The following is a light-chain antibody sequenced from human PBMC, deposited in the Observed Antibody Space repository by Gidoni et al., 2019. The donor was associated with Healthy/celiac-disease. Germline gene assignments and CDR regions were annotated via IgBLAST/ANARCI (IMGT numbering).Light chain of an antibody. V-gene: IGKV1-27*01. J-gene: IGKJ3*01. CDR2: AAS. CDR1: QGISNY. Sequence: DIQMTQSPSSLSASVGDRVTITCRASQGISNYLAWYQQKPGKVPKLLIYAASTLQSGVPSRFSGSGSGTDFTLTISSLQPEAVATYYCQTYNSAPFTFXPXTKVDIK. CDR3: QTYNSAPFT.